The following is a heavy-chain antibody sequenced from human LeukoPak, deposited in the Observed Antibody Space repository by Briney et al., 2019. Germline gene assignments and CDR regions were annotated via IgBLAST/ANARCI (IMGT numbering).Heavy chain of an antibody. D-gene: IGHD1-7*01. CDR1: GFTFSSYA. Sequence: GGSLRLSCAASGFTFSSYAMTWVRQAPGKGLEWVSAISTSGGATIYTDSVKDRFTISRDNSKNTLYLQMNSLRAEDTAIYYCAKGGNYAPLDYWGQGTLVTVSS. V-gene: IGHV3-23*01. CDR2: ISTSGGAT. CDR3: AKGGNYAPLDY. J-gene: IGHJ4*02.